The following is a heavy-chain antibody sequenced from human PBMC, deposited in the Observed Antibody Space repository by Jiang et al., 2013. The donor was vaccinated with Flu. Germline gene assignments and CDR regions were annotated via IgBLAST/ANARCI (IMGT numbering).Heavy chain of an antibody. CDR2: IIPIFGTE. Sequence: GAEVKKPGSSVKLSCKASGDTFSSYGINWVRQAPGQGLEWMGGIIPIFGTENYAQKFQGRVTITVDGSTNTAYMELNSLRSEDTAVYYCARGVGGYSHGYILYWGQG. CDR1: GDTFSSYG. V-gene: IGHV1-69*01. D-gene: IGHD5-18*01. CDR3: ARGVGGYSHGYILY. J-gene: IGHJ4*02.